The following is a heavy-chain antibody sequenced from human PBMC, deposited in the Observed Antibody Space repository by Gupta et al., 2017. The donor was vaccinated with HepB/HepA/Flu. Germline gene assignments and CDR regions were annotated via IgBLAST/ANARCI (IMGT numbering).Heavy chain of an antibody. CDR2: ISSDGSII. CDR1: GFSFREHW. J-gene: IGHJ3*01. V-gene: IGHV3-74*03. CDR3: ARERRMQDDAFDL. D-gene: IGHD1-26*01. Sequence: EVQLVESGGKLVKPGGSLRLSCAASGFSFREHWMHWVRQAPGEGLVWVSRISSDGSIITYANSVKGRFTISRDNAENTVHLQMKSLRDEDTATYYCARERRMQDDAFDLWGQGTVVTVSS.